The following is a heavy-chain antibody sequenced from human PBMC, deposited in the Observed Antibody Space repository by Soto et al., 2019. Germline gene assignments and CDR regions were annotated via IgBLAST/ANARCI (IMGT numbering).Heavy chain of an antibody. D-gene: IGHD5-12*01. Sequence: PSDTLSLTCTVSGGSISIYYLSWIRQPPGKALEWIGYIYYSGSTNYNPSLKSRVTISVGTSKDQFSLKLSSVTAADTAVYYCARESGDRYYGMDVWGQGTTVTVSS. CDR1: GGSISIYY. CDR3: ARESGDRYYGMDV. CDR2: IYYSGST. V-gene: IGHV4-59*01. J-gene: IGHJ6*02.